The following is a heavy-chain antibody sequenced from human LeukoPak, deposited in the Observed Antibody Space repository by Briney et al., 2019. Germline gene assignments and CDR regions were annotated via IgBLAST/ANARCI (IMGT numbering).Heavy chain of an antibody. CDR1: GFTFSSYS. CDR3: ARGGSSWFSY. Sequence: PGGSLRLSCADSGFTFSSYSVTWVRQAPGKGLECISYMQDGGSPIYCADSVKGRFTVSRDNDKNALYLQMNSLRAEDTAVYYCARGGSSWFSYWGQGTLVSVSS. D-gene: IGHD6-13*01. CDR2: MQDGGSPI. V-gene: IGHV3-48*01. J-gene: IGHJ4*02.